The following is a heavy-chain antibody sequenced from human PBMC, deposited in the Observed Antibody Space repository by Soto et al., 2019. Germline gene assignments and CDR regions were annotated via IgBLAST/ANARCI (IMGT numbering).Heavy chain of an antibody. CDR3: ARIGRLRWGDY. V-gene: IGHV3-48*01. CDR2: ISSSSSTI. CDR1: GFTFSSYS. J-gene: IGHJ4*02. D-gene: IGHD4-17*01. Sequence: EVQLAESGGGLVQPGGSLRLSCAASGFTFSSYSMNWVRQAPGKGLEWVSYISSSSSTIYYADSVKGRFTISRDNAKNSLYLQMNSLRAEDTAVYYCARIGRLRWGDYWGQGTLVTVSS.